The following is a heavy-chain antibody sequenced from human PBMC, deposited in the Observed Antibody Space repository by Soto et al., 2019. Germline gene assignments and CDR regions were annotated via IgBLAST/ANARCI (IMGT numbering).Heavy chain of an antibody. J-gene: IGHJ4*02. CDR1: GFTVSSNY. V-gene: IGHV3-53*01. CDR2: IYSGGST. Sequence: PGGSLRLSCAASGFTVSSNYMSWVRQAPGKGLEWVSVIYSGGSTYYADSVKGRFTISRDNSKNTLYLQMNTLRAEDTARYYCARPHSDFWSGSEYWGQGTLVTVSS. CDR3: ARPHSDFWSGSEY. D-gene: IGHD3-3*01.